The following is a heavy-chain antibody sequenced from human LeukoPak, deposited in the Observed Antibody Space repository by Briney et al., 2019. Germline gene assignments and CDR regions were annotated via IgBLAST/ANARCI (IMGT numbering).Heavy chain of an antibody. V-gene: IGHV3-30*02. D-gene: IGHD3-10*02. CDR3: AKAEGPIYGGYYYYMDV. Sequence: GGSLRLSCAASGFTFSSYGMHWVRQAPGKGLEWVAFIRDDGSNKYYADSVKGRFTISRDNSKNTLYLQMNSLRAEDTAVYYCAKAEGPIYGGYYYYMDVWGKGTTVTVSS. J-gene: IGHJ6*03. CDR1: GFTFSSYG. CDR2: IRDDGSNK.